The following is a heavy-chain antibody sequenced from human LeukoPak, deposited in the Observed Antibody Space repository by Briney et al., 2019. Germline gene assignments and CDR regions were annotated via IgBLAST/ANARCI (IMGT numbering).Heavy chain of an antibody. Sequence: GGSLRLFCAVSGFTVSNNYMTWVRQAPGKGLEWVSLIYSAGSTYYADSVKGRFTISRDNSKNTVYLQMNSLRAEDTAVYYCARNIPVTRWGYWGQGTLVTVSS. J-gene: IGHJ4*02. V-gene: IGHV3-66*01. D-gene: IGHD2-21*01. CDR1: GFTVSNNY. CDR3: ARNIPVTRWGY. CDR2: IYSAGST.